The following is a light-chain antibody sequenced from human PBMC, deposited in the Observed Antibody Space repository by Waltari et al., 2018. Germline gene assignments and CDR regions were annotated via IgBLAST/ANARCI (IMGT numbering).Light chain of an antibody. J-gene: IGKJ4*01. Sequence: EIVLTQSPGTLSLSPGERATLSCRASQSVKSDFLGWYQQKRGQAPRLVIYAGSTRATGTPDRFSGSGSGTDFTLSISRLEPEDFAVYYCLQYGGFPAFPATFGGGTNVEIK. CDR3: LQYGGFPAFPAT. V-gene: IGKV3-20*01. CDR1: QSVKSDF. CDR2: AGS.